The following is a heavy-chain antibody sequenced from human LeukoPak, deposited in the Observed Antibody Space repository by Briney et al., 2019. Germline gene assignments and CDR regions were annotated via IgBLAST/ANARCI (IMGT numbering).Heavy chain of an antibody. CDR3: ARVSVDIVATITGEEKYYFDN. CDR1: GGTFNNYA. D-gene: IGHD5-12*01. CDR2: IIPIFDTA. J-gene: IGHJ4*02. V-gene: IGHV1-69*06. Sequence: SVKVSCKASGGTFNNYALNWVRQAPGQGLEWMGRIIPIFDTANYAQKFQGRVTITADKSTSTAYMELSSLRSEDTAVYYCARVSVDIVATITGEEKYYFDNWGQGTLVTVSS.